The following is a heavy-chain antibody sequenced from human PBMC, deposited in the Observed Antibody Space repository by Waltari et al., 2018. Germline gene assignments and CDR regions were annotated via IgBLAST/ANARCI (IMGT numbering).Heavy chain of an antibody. CDR2: ISSRSCTI. J-gene: IGHJ6*03. D-gene: IGHD3-16*01. CDR3: ARDHVGYYYMDV. V-gene: IGHV3-48*01. Sequence: RRAPGKGLEWVSNISSRSCTIYYADAVKGRFTTSRENAKNSLYLQMNSLRAEDTSVYYCARDHVGYYYMDVWGKGTTVTVSS.